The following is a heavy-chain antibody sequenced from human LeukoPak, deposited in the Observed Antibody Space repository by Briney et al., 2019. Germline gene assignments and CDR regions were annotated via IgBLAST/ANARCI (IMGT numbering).Heavy chain of an antibody. J-gene: IGHJ6*03. CDR2: IIPIFGTA. V-gene: IGHV1-69*05. D-gene: IGHD6-13*01. Sequence: GASVKVSCKASGGTFSSYAISWVQQAPGQGLEWMGGIIPIFGTANYAQKFQGRVTITTDESTSTAYMELSSLRSEDTAVYYCARASTRSSSWYYYYMDVWGKGTTVTVSS. CDR3: ARASTRSSSWYYYYMDV. CDR1: GGTFSSYA.